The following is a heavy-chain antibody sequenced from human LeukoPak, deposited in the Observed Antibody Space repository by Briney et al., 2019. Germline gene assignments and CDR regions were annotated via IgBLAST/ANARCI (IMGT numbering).Heavy chain of an antibody. CDR2: IWYDGSNK. CDR3: ARGLYADPFDY. Sequence: PGGSLRLSCAASGFTFSSYGMHWVRQAPGKGLEWVAVIWYDGSNKYYADSVKGRFTISRDNSKNTLYLQMNSLRAEDTAVYYCARGLYADPFDYCGQGTLVTVSS. J-gene: IGHJ4*02. D-gene: IGHD4-17*01. CDR1: GFTFSSYG. V-gene: IGHV3-33*01.